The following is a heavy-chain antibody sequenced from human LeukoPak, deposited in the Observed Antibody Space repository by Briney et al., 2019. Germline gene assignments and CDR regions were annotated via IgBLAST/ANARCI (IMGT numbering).Heavy chain of an antibody. Sequence: ASVKVSCKASRGTFSSYAISWVRQAPGQGLEWVGRIIPIFGTANYAQKFQGRVTITTDESTSTAYMELSSLRSEDTAVYYCARDLLVSSDYYDSSGCDYWGQGTLVTFSS. CDR1: RGTFSSYA. D-gene: IGHD3-22*01. V-gene: IGHV1-69*05. CDR3: ARDLLVSSDYYDSSGCDY. CDR2: IIPIFGTA. J-gene: IGHJ4*02.